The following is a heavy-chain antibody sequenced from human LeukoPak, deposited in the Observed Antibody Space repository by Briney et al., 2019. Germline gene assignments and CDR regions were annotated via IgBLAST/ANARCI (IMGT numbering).Heavy chain of an antibody. CDR1: GFTFSSYG. CDR2: IRGNGVTT. V-gene: IGHV3-23*01. CDR3: AKDDAWGRYQD. J-gene: IGHJ1*01. D-gene: IGHD3-16*01. Sequence: GGSLRLSCAASGFTFSSYGMNWVHQAPGKGLEWVSGIRGNGVTTYYADSVKGRFTISRDNSKNTLYLQMSSLGAEDTAVYFCAKDDAWGRYQDWGQGTLVTVSS.